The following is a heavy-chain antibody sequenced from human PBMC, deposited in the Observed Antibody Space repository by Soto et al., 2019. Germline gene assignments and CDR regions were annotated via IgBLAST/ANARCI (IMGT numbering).Heavy chain of an antibody. D-gene: IGHD4-17*01. CDR1: GGSISSGGYS. CDR2: IYHSGST. CDR3: ARRGFDYGDYLGFDY. J-gene: IGHJ4*02. Sequence: SETLSLTCAVSGGSISSGGYSWSWIRQPPGKGLEWIGYIYHSGSTYYNPSLKSRVTISVDRSKNQFSLKLSSVTAADTAVYYCARRGFDYGDYLGFDYWGQGTLVTVSS. V-gene: IGHV4-30-2*01.